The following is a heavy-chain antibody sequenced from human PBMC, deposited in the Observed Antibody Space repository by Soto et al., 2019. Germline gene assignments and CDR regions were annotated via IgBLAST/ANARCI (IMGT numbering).Heavy chain of an antibody. J-gene: IGHJ4*02. Sequence: QVQLVQSGVEVQKPGASVKVSCKASGYTFSSYVINWLRQAPGQGLEWMGWISPYNGNTNYGQKHPGRVTMTTDTSTSIVDMELRSLRSDDTAVYYCAREGGVWGSFRYFDYWGQGTLVTVSP. CDR1: GYTFSSYV. CDR2: ISPYNGNT. D-gene: IGHD3-16*02. V-gene: IGHV1-18*04. CDR3: AREGGVWGSFRYFDY.